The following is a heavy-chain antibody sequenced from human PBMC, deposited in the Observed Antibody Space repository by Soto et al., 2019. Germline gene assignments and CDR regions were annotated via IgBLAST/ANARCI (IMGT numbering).Heavy chain of an antibody. Sequence: SETLSLTCTVSGGSISSYYWSWIRQPAGKGLEWIGRIYTSGSTNYNPSLKSRVTMSVDTSKNQFSLKLSSVTAADTAVYYCARDYRRPYYYDSSDYYFDYWGQGTLVTVSS. CDR1: GGSISSYY. D-gene: IGHD3-22*01. CDR3: ARDYRRPYYYDSSDYYFDY. J-gene: IGHJ4*02. V-gene: IGHV4-4*07. CDR2: IYTSGST.